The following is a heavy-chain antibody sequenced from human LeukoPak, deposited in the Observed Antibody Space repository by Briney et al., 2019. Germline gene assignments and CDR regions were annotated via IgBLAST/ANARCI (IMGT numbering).Heavy chain of an antibody. V-gene: IGHV4-34*01. Sequence: SETLSVTCADYGESFSGYYWSWIRQPPGKGLEWIGEINHSGSTNYNPSLKSRVTISVDTSKNQFSLKLSSVTAADTAVYYCARAPARFTVTKYFDYWGQGTLVTVSS. CDR3: ARAPARFTVTKYFDY. CDR2: INHSGST. J-gene: IGHJ4*02. D-gene: IGHD4-17*01. CDR1: GESFSGYY.